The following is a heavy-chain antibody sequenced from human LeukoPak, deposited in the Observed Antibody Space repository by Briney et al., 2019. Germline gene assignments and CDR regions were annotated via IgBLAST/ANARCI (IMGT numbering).Heavy chain of an antibody. CDR2: IYHSGST. V-gene: IGHV4-30-2*01. CDR3: ARHVKLTPRTPPEYFDY. Sequence: PSETLSLTCTVSGGSISSGGYYWSWIRQPPGKGLEWIGYIYHSGSTYYNPSLKSRVTISVDRSKNQFSLKLSSVTAADTAVYYCARHVKLTPRTPPEYFDYWGQGTLVTVSS. D-gene: IGHD2-15*01. J-gene: IGHJ4*02. CDR1: GGSISSGGYY.